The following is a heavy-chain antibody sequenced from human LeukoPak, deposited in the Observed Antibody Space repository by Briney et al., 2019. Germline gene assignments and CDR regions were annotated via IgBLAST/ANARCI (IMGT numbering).Heavy chain of an antibody. D-gene: IGHD4-11*01. Sequence: ASVKVSCKASGYTFTSYGISWVRQAPGQGLEWMGWISAYNGNTNYAQKLQGRVTMTTDTSTSTAYMELSRLRSDDTAVYYCARGSLTTISPYNWFDPWGQGTLVTVSS. CDR3: ARGSLTTISPYNWFDP. CDR1: GYTFTSYG. V-gene: IGHV1-18*01. CDR2: ISAYNGNT. J-gene: IGHJ5*02.